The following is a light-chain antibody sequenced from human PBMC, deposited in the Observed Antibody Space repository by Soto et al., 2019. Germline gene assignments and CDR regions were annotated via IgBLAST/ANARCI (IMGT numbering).Light chain of an antibody. CDR2: GAS. V-gene: IGKV3-11*01. CDR3: QQRSTWLT. Sequence: EIVLTQSPATLSLSPGERATLSCRASQSVGSTLAWYQQKPGQAPRLIIYGASNRAGGIPARFSGSGSGTDFTLTISRLEPEDFAVYHCQQRSTWLTFGGGTKVEIK. J-gene: IGKJ4*01. CDR1: QSVGST.